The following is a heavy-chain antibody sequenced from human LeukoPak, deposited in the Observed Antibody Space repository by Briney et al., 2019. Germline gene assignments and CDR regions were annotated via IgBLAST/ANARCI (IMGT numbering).Heavy chain of an antibody. D-gene: IGHD3-10*01. J-gene: IGHJ6*02. CDR1: GFNFSSYE. V-gene: IGHV3-48*03. Sequence: GGSLRLSCAASGFNFSSYEMNWVRQAPGKGLEWVSDISSSGSTIYYADSVKGRFTISRDNAKNSLYLQMNSLRAEDTAVYYCARDRGYYGSGSYLYYYYGMDVWGQGTTVTVSS. CDR3: ARDRGYYGSGSYLYYYYGMDV. CDR2: ISSSGSTI.